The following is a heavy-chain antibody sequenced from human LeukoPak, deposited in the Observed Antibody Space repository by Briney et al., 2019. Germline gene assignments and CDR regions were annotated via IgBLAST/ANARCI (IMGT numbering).Heavy chain of an antibody. Sequence: SETLSLTCTVSGGPISSYYWSWIRQPPGKGLEWIGYIYYSGSTNYNPSLKSRVTISVDTSKNQFSLKLSPVTAADTAVYYCAREIVVVVAATRWFDPWGQGTLVTVSS. J-gene: IGHJ5*02. CDR3: AREIVVVVAATRWFDP. V-gene: IGHV4-59*01. CDR1: GGPISSYY. CDR2: IYYSGST. D-gene: IGHD2-15*01.